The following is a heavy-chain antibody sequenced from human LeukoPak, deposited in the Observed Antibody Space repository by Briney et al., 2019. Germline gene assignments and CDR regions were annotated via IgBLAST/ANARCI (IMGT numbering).Heavy chain of an antibody. Sequence: PGGSLRLSCPASGFTFRSYGMHWLRQAPGKGLEWVAVIWYEGSNKYYADSGKGRFTISRDNSKNTLYLQMNSLRAEDTAVYYCARDDRGLNWFDPWGQGTLVTVSS. V-gene: IGHV3-33*01. CDR3: ARDDRGLNWFDP. J-gene: IGHJ5*02. D-gene: IGHD3-22*01. CDR1: GFTFRSYG. CDR2: IWYEGSNK.